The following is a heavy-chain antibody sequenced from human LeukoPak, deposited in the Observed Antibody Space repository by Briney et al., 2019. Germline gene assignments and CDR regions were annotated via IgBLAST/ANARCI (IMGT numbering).Heavy chain of an antibody. Sequence: SETLSLTCTVSGGSISSYYWSWIRQPPGKGLEWIGYIYYSGSTNYNPSLKSRVTISVDTSKSQFSLKLSSVTAADTAVYYCARNDFWSGYAYDAFDIWGQGTMFTVSS. CDR3: ARNDFWSGYAYDAFDI. CDR2: IYYSGST. J-gene: IGHJ3*02. V-gene: IGHV4-59*01. CDR1: GGSISSYY. D-gene: IGHD3-3*01.